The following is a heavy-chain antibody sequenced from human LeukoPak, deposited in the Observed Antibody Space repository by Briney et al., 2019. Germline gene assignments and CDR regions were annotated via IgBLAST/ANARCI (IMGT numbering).Heavy chain of an antibody. V-gene: IGHV4-30-4*01. Sequence: SETLSLTCTVSGGSISSGDYYWSWIRQPSGKGLEWIGYIYYSGSTYYNPSLKSRVTISVDTSKNQFSLKLSSVTAADTAVYYCARAPNDYSNAFDIWGQGTMVTVSS. CDR2: IYYSGST. CDR1: GGSISSGDYY. D-gene: IGHD4-11*01. CDR3: ARAPNDYSNAFDI. J-gene: IGHJ3*02.